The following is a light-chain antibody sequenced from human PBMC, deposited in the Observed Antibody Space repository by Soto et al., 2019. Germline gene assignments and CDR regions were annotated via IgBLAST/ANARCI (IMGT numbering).Light chain of an antibody. J-gene: IGKJ4*01. Sequence: DIVMTLSPDSLAVSLGERATLNCKSSQSVLYSLNNRNHLAWYQKKPGQPPRLLVYWASTRESGVPDRFSGSGSGTDFSLTISSLQAEDVAVYYCQQYYRSPLSFGGGTRVEIK. CDR1: QSVLYSLNNRNH. CDR3: QQYYRSPLS. V-gene: IGKV4-1*01. CDR2: WAS.